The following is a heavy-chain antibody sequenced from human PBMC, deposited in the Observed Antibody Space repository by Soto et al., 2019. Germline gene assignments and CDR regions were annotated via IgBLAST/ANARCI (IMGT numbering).Heavy chain of an antibody. V-gene: IGHV1-18*01. CDR1: GYTFTSNG. D-gene: IGHD4-17*01. Sequence: QVQLVQSGAEVKKPGASVKVSCKASGYTFTSNGINWVRQAPGQGLEWMGWISGYKGYTNYAQKLQGRGTMTTDTSTSTAYMELRSLTSDDTAVYYCARGSGTTVVTGFRYGTDVWGQGTTVTVSS. CDR2: ISGYKGYT. J-gene: IGHJ6*02. CDR3: ARGSGTTVVTGFRYGTDV.